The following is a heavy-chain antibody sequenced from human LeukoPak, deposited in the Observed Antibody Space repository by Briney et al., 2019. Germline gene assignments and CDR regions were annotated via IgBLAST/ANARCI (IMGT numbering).Heavy chain of an antibody. CDR2: ISYDGSNK. V-gene: IGHV3-30*04. CDR1: GFTFSSYA. CDR3: ARGIPGIVGATSGWDYFDY. Sequence: GRSLRLSCAASGFTFSSYAMHWVRQAPGKGLEWVAVISYDGSNKYYADSVKGRFTISRDNSKNTLYPQMNSLRAEDTAVYYCARGIPGIVGATSGWDYFDYWGQGTLVTVSS. D-gene: IGHD1-26*01. J-gene: IGHJ4*02.